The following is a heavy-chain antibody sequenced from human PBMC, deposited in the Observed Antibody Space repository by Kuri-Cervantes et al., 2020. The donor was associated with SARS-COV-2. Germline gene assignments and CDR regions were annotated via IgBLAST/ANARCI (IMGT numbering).Heavy chain of an antibody. J-gene: IGHJ6*02. V-gene: IGHV3-33*01. CDR1: GFTFSSYG. CDR2: IWYDGSNK. Sequence: GESLKIPCAASGFTFSSYGMHWVRQAPGKGLEWVAVIWYDGSNKYYADSVKGRFTISRDNSKNTLYLQMNSLRPEDTAVYYCARDQRPFKAGMDVWGHGTTVHVSS. CDR3: ARDQRPFKAGMDV.